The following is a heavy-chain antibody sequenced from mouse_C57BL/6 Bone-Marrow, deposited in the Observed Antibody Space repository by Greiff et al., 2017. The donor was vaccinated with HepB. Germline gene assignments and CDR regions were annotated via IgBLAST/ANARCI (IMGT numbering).Heavy chain of an antibody. Sequence: EVKLVESGGGLVKPGGSLKLSCAASGFTFSSYAMSWVRQTPEKRLEWVATISDGGSYTYYPDNVKGRFTISRDNAKNNLYLQMSHLKSEDTAMYYCARGGFYSNYEDYAMDYWGQGTSVTVSS. V-gene: IGHV5-4*03. CDR2: ISDGGSYT. CDR3: ARGGFYSNYEDYAMDY. D-gene: IGHD2-5*01. J-gene: IGHJ4*01. CDR1: GFTFSSYA.